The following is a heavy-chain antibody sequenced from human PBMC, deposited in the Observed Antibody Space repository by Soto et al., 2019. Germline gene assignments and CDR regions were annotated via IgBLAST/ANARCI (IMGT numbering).Heavy chain of an antibody. D-gene: IGHD3-10*01. V-gene: IGHV3-30-3*01. CDR1: GFTFSSYA. CDR3: ARDTTTTYYYGSGGFDY. J-gene: IGHJ4*02. Sequence: QVQLVESGGGVVQPGRSLRLSCAASGFTFSSYAMHWVRQAPGKGLEWVAVISYDGSNKYYADSVKGRFTISRDNSKNTLYLHLNSLRAEATAVYDCARDTTTTYYYGSGGFDYWGQGTLVTVSS. CDR2: ISYDGSNK.